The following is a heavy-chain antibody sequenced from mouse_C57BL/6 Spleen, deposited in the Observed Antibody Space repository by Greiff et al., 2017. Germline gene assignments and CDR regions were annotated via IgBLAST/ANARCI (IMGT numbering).Heavy chain of an antibody. D-gene: IGHD2-5*01. J-gene: IGHJ4*01. CDR2: IYPGDGDT. CDR1: GYAFSSYW. Sequence: QVQLKESGAELVKPGASVKISCKASGYAFSSYWMNWVKQRPGKGLEWIGQIYPGDGDTNYNGKFKGKATLTADKSSSTAYMQLSSLTSEDSAVYFCARTDSNYVGAMDYWGQGTSVTVSS. V-gene: IGHV1-80*01. CDR3: ARTDSNYVGAMDY.